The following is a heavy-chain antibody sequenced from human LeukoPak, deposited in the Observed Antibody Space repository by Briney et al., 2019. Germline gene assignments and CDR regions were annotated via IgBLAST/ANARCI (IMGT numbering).Heavy chain of an antibody. CDR1: GYTFSSYT. CDR3: GRDPRLGIRGYTYGYIEY. CDR2: INTNTGNP. D-gene: IGHD5-18*01. Sequence: ASVKVSCKTSGYTFSSYTITWVRQAPGQGLQWMGWINTNTGNPTYAQGFTGRYVFSLDTSVSTAYLQVSGLTADDTAVYFCGRDPRLGIRGYTYGYIEYWGQGTLVTVSS. V-gene: IGHV7-4-1*02. J-gene: IGHJ4*02.